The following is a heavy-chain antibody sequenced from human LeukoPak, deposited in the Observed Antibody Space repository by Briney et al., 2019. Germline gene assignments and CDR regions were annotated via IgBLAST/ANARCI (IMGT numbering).Heavy chain of an antibody. CDR1: GYTFTSYG. V-gene: IGHV1-18*01. CDR2: ISAYNGNT. Sequence: ASVKVSCKASGYTFTSYGISWVRQAPGQGLEWMGWISAYNGNTNYAQKLQGRVTMTTDTSTSTAYMELRSLRSDDTAVYYCARFGTGTSRSPLGYWGQGTLVTVSS. J-gene: IGHJ4*02. D-gene: IGHD1-7*01. CDR3: ARFGTGTSRSPLGY.